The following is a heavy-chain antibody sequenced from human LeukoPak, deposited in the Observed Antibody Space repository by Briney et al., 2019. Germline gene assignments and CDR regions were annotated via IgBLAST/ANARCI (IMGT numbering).Heavy chain of an antibody. CDR3: ARGVPGALAGFDI. Sequence: ASVKVSCKASGYTFTKYGISWVRQAPGQGLKWMGWISTYIGKTNYAQRFQGRVTMTTETSTTTAYMELKSLRSDDTAVYYCARGVPGALAGFDIWGQGTLVTVSS. CDR2: ISTYIGKT. D-gene: IGHD2-2*01. V-gene: IGHV1-18*01. J-gene: IGHJ4*02. CDR1: GYTFTKYG.